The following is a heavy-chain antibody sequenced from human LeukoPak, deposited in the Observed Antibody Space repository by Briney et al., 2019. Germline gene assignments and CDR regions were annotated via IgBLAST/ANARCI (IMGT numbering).Heavy chain of an antibody. D-gene: IGHD1-26*01. Sequence: SETLSLTCTVSGGSISSYYWSWIRQPPGKGLEWIGCIYYSGSTNYNPSLKSRVTISVDTSKNQFSLKLSSVTAADTAVYYCARYSGSWGAFDIWGQGTMVIVSS. CDR1: GGSISSYY. V-gene: IGHV4-59*01. CDR2: IYYSGST. CDR3: ARYSGSWGAFDI. J-gene: IGHJ3*02.